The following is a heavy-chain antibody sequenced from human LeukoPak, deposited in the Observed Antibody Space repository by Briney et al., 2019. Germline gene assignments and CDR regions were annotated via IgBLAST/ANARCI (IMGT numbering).Heavy chain of an antibody. CDR3: ARDCSSTSCYWNYYYGMDV. CDR1: GYTFTSYG. V-gene: IGHV1-18*01. D-gene: IGHD2-2*01. J-gene: IGHJ6*02. Sequence: ASVKVSCKAPGYTFTSYGISWVRQAPGQGLEWMGWISAYNGNTNYAQKLQGRVTMTTDTSTSTAYMELRSLRSDDTAVYYCARDCSSTSCYWNYYYGMDVWGQGTTVTVSS. CDR2: ISAYNGNT.